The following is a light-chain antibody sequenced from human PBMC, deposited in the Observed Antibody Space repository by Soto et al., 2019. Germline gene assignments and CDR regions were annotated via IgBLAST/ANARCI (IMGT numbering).Light chain of an antibody. V-gene: IGLV2-14*01. CDR1: SSDVGDYNY. CDR3: TSLPSSATYV. J-gene: IGLJ1*01. Sequence: QSVLTQPASVSGSPGHSITISCTGTSSDVGDYNYVSWYQQHPGKAPKLMIYDVSSRPSGVSNRFSGSKSGNTASLTIFGLQAKDKADYYSTSLPSSATYVFVTGTKVPVL. CDR2: DVS.